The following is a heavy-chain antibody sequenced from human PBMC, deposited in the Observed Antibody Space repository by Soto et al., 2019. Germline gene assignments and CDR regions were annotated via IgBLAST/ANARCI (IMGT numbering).Heavy chain of an antibody. D-gene: IGHD3-16*01. CDR3: TRTTGGIDH. CDR1: GYTFFAYQ. J-gene: IGHJ4*02. V-gene: IGHV1-2*02. CDR2: INPNSGDT. Sequence: QVQLVQSGAEMKKPGASVKVSCKASGYTFFAYQMHWVRQAPGQGLEWVGWINPNSGDTNYAQKFQGRVTLTRDPSISTAYMELSRLTSDDTAVYYCTRTTGGIDHWGQGTLVTVSS.